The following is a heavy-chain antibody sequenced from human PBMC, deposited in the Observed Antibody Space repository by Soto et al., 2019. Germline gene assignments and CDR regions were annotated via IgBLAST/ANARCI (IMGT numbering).Heavy chain of an antibody. J-gene: IGHJ3*02. Sequence: SETLSLTCAVSGGSIRSGGYSWSWIRQPPGKGLEWIGYIYHSGSTYYNPSLKSRVTISVDRSKNQFSLKLSSVTAADTAVYYCARGGFITFGGVIVNPGAFDIWGQGTMVTVSS. CDR2: IYHSGST. CDR1: GGSIRSGGYS. V-gene: IGHV4-30-2*01. CDR3: ARGGFITFGGVIVNPGAFDI. D-gene: IGHD3-16*02.